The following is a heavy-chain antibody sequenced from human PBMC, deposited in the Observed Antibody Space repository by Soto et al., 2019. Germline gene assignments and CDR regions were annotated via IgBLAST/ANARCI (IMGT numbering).Heavy chain of an antibody. D-gene: IGHD6-6*01. Sequence: PGGSLRLSCAASGFTFSSYGMHWVRQAPGKGLEWVAVIWYDGSNKYYADSVKGRFTISRDNSKNTLYLQMNSLRAEDTAVYYCAKHREQLGHYYFDYWGQGTLVTVSS. CDR3: AKHREQLGHYYFDY. CDR1: GFTFSSYG. J-gene: IGHJ4*02. CDR2: IWYDGSNK. V-gene: IGHV3-30*02.